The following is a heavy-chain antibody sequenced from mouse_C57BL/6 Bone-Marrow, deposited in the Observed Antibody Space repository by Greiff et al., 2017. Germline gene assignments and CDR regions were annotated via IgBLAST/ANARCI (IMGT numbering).Heavy chain of an antibody. CDR1: EYEFPSHD. J-gene: IGHJ4*01. Sequence: EVKLVESGGGLVQPGESLTLSCDSNEYEFPSHDMSWVRKTPVKRLELVAAINSDGGSTYYPDTMERRFIISRDNTKKTLYLQMSSLRSEDTALYYCARQSTMITTGAMDYWGQGTSVTVSS. D-gene: IGHD2-4*01. CDR3: ARQSTMITTGAMDY. V-gene: IGHV5-2*03. CDR2: INSDGGST.